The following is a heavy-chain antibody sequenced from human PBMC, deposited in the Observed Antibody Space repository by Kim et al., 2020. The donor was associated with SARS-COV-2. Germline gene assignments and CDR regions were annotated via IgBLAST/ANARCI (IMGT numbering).Heavy chain of an antibody. CDR1: GLTFSSYA. CDR3: AKDARRVPAAARIYDY. Sequence: GGSLRLSCAASGLTFSSYAMSWVRRAPGKGLEWVSAISGSGGSTYYADSVKGRFTISRDNSKNTLYLQMNSLRAEDTAVYYCAKDARRVPAAARIYDYWVQGTLVTVSS. D-gene: IGHD2-2*01. V-gene: IGHV3-23*01. CDR2: ISGSGGST. J-gene: IGHJ4*02.